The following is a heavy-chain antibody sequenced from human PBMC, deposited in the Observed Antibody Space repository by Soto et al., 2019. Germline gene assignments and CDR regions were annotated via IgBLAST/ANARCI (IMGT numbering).Heavy chain of an antibody. D-gene: IGHD5-18*01. J-gene: IGHJ6*02. CDR3: TTEVDTAMVRDYYYGMDV. V-gene: IGHV3-15*07. Sequence: GGSLRLSCAASGFTFSNAWMNWARQAPGKGLEWVGRIKSKTDGGTTDYAAPVKGRFTISRDDSKNTLYLQMNSLKTEDTAVYYCTTEVDTAMVRDYYYGMDVWGQGTTVTVSS. CDR1: GFTFSNAW. CDR2: IKSKTDGGTT.